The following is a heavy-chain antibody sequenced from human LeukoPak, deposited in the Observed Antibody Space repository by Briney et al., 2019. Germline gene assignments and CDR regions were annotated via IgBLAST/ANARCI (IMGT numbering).Heavy chain of an antibody. CDR2: IYSGGGT. V-gene: IGHV3-53*01. Sequence: GGSLRLSCAASGFTVSGYYINWVRQAPGKGLEWVSAIYSGGGTYYADSVKGRFTTSRDNSKNTLYLQMNGLRGEDTAVYYCARDATTGDYFFDYWGQGTLVTVSS. CDR3: ARDATTGDYFFDY. CDR1: GFTVSGYY. J-gene: IGHJ4*02. D-gene: IGHD3-9*01.